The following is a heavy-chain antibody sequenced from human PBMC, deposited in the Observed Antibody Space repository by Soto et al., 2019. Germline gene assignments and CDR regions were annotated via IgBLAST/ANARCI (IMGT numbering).Heavy chain of an antibody. Sequence: SDTLSLTSAVYGGSFSGYYWSWIRQPPGKGLEGMGEINHSVSTNYNPSLKSRLTISVDTSKNEFSLKLSSVTAADTAVNYCARAGWIFVRSSNFDYWGRGTLGTVSS. CDR3: ARAGWIFVRSSNFDY. J-gene: IGHJ4*02. CDR2: INHSVST. V-gene: IGHV4-34*01. CDR1: GGSFSGYY. D-gene: IGHD2-2*03.